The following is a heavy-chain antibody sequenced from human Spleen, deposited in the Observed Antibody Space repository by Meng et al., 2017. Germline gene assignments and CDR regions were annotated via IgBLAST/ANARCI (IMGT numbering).Heavy chain of an antibody. CDR3: AKADQAQLRGKYHFDY. V-gene: IGHV3-23*03. D-gene: IGHD5-18*01. Sequence: EVQLLESGGGLVQPGGSLRLSCAASGFTFSNYAMSWVRQAPGKGLEWVSSIYKGGDTTFYADSVRGRFTISRDNSKSTLYLQMNSLRADDTALYYCAKADQAQLRGKYHFDYWGQGTLVTVSS. CDR2: IYKGGDTT. J-gene: IGHJ4*02. CDR1: GFTFSNYA.